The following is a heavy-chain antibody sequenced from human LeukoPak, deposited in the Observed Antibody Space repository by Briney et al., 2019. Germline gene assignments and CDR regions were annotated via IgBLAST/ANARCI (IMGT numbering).Heavy chain of an antibody. V-gene: IGHV1-2*02. CDR2: INPNSGGT. D-gene: IGHD3-3*01. Sequence: ASVKVSCKASGYTFTGYYMHWVRQAPGQGLEWMGWINPNSGGTNYAQKSQGRVTMTRDTSISTAYMELSRLRSDDTAVYYCASCGVVTNDAFDIWGQGTMVTVSS. J-gene: IGHJ3*02. CDR1: GYTFTGYY. CDR3: ASCGVVTNDAFDI.